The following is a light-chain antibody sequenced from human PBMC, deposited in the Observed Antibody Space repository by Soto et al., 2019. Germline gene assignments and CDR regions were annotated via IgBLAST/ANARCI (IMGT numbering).Light chain of an antibody. V-gene: IGLV2-14*02. CDR3: ASYESSVTYV. J-gene: IGLJ1*01. CDR1: SSDVGTYNL. CDR2: EVS. Sequence: QSALTQPASVSGSPGQSITISCTGTSSDVGTYNLVSWHQHHPGKAPKLIIYEVSNRPSGVSNRFSGSKSGNTASLTISGLQAEDEADYYCASYESSVTYVFGSGTKLTVL.